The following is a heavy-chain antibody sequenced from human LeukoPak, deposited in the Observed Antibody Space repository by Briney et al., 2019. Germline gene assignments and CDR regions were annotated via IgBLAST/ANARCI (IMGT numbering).Heavy chain of an antibody. D-gene: IGHD3-22*01. CDR3: ARTSPDYYDSSGYFY. CDR1: GYTFTGYY. V-gene: IGHV1-2*02. Sequence: ASVKVSCKASGYTFTGYYMHWVRQAPGQGLEWMGWINPNSGGTNYAQKLQGRVTMTTDTSTSTAYMELRSLRSDDTAVYYCARTSPDYYDSSGYFYWGQGTLVTVSS. CDR2: INPNSGGT. J-gene: IGHJ4*02.